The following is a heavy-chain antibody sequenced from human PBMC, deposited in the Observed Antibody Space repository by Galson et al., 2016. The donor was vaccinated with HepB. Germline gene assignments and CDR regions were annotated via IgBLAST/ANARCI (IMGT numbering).Heavy chain of an antibody. CDR2: IKQDGSEK. D-gene: IGHD4-23*01. CDR1: GFTFSNFW. J-gene: IGHJ4*02. Sequence: SLRLSCAASGFTFSNFWMTWIRQAPGKGLEWVANIKQDGSEKNYVDSMKGRFTISRDNMKNSLFLQMHSLRADDTAMYYCTRGVTPGDWGQGTLVAVSS. CDR3: TRGVTPGD. V-gene: IGHV3-7*03.